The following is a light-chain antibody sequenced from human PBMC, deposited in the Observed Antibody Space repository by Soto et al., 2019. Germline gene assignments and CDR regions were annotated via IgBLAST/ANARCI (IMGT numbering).Light chain of an antibody. V-gene: IGKV3-15*01. J-gene: IGKJ2*03. CDR3: QQYGGSSFS. CDR2: GAS. Sequence: IVMTQSPATLSVSPGERATLSCRASQSVSSNLAWYQQKPGQAPRLLIFGASIRATGVPARFSAGGSGTEFTLTISSLQSEDFAIYYCQQYGGSSFSFGPGTNLEIK. CDR1: QSVSSN.